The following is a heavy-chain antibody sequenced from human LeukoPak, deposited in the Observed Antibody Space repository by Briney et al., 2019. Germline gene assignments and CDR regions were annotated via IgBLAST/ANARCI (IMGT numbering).Heavy chain of an antibody. J-gene: IGHJ4*02. CDR2: IYSSGST. Sequence: SETLSLTCIVSGGSISSDYWSWIRQPAGKGLEWIGRIYSSGSTDYNPSLKSRVTISVDTSKNQFSLKLSSVTAADTAVYYCARVKWNYFDYWGQGTLVTVSS. V-gene: IGHV4-4*07. D-gene: IGHD1-26*01. CDR1: GGSISSDY. CDR3: ARVKWNYFDY.